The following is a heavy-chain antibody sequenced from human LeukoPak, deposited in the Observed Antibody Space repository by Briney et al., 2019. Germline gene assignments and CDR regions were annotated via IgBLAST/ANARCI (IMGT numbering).Heavy chain of an antibody. J-gene: IGHJ4*02. V-gene: IGHV3-53*01. D-gene: IGHD2-8*01. Sequence: GGSLRLSCAASGFTFSTYYMTWVRQAPGKGLECVSVIYSGGSTYYADSVKGRFTVSRDNSKNTLYLQMNSLRAEDTAMYYCARGLGYCTSTACLPPFDYWGQGTLVTVSS. CDR3: ARGLGYCTSTACLPPFDY. CDR1: GFTFSTYY. CDR2: IYSGGST.